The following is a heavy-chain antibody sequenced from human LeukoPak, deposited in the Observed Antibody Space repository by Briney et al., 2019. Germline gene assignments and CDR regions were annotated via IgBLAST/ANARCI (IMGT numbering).Heavy chain of an antibody. Sequence: ASVKVSCKASGYTFTGYYMHWVRQAPEQGLELMGWINPNSGGTNYAQKFQGRVNMTRDTSISTAYMELSRLRSDDTAVYYCARGSSTYYCDSSGRVMYNWFDPWGQGTLVTVSS. D-gene: IGHD3-22*01. V-gene: IGHV1-2*02. J-gene: IGHJ5*02. CDR2: INPNSGGT. CDR1: GYTFTGYY. CDR3: ARGSSTYYCDSSGRVMYNWFDP.